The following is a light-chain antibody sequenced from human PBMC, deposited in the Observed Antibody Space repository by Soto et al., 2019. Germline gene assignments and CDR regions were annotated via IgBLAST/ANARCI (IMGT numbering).Light chain of an antibody. CDR3: SSYTTLITVV. J-gene: IGLJ3*02. CDR1: SSNVGAYNY. CDR2: EDT. Sequence: QSALTQPASVSGSPGQSITISCTGTSSNVGAYNYVSWYQHRPGKAPKLLLHEDTNRPSGVSNRFSGSKSGNTASLTISGLRPEDEADYYCSSYTTLITVVFGGGTKLTVL. V-gene: IGLV2-14*01.